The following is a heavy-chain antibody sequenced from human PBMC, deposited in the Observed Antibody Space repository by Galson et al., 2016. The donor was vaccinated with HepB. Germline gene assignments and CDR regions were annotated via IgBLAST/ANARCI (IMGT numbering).Heavy chain of an antibody. CDR2: ISWDGRTT. D-gene: IGHD6-13*01. CDR1: GLTFDDYT. V-gene: IGHV3-43*01. J-gene: IGHJ4*02. Sequence: SLRLSCAASGLTFDDYTMHWVRQAPGKGLQWVSVISWDGRTTYYADSVKGRFTISRDNAKNSLYLQMNSLATEDTAIYFCAKGFSSSFAGNFDSWGQGALVTVSS. CDR3: AKGFSSSFAGNFDS.